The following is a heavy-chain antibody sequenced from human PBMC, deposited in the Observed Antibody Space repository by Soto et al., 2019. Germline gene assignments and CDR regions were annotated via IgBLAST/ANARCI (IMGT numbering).Heavy chain of an antibody. CDR3: TSQSPDDMRRK. V-gene: IGHV3-73*01. CDR2: IRSKANSYAT. CDR1: GFTFSGSA. Sequence: GGSLRLSCEASGFTFSGSAMHLVRQASGKGLEWVGRIRSKANSYATAYAASVKGRFSISGDESKNTAYLQMKSLKTEDTAVYYCTSQSPDDMRRKWGQGTHVTVSS. J-gene: IGHJ4*02. D-gene: IGHD3-9*01.